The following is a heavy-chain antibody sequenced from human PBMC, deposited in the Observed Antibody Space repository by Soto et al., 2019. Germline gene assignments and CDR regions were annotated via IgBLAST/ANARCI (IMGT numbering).Heavy chain of an antibody. CDR3: ARHKIGYCSSTSCYDETFDY. CDR2: IYYSGST. D-gene: IGHD2-2*01. V-gene: IGHV4-59*08. J-gene: IGHJ4*02. Sequence: SETLSLTCTVSGGSISSYYWSWIRQPPGKGLEWIGYIYYSGSTNYNPSLKSRVTISEDTSKNQFSLKLSSVTAADTAVYYCARHKIGYCSSTSCYDETFDYWGQGTLVTVSS. CDR1: GGSISSYY.